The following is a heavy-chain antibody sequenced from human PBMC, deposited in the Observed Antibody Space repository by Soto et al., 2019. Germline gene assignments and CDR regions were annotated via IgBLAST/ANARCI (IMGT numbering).Heavy chain of an antibody. J-gene: IGHJ3*02. D-gene: IGHD6-19*01. V-gene: IGHV3-23*01. CDR1: GFTFSTYS. CDR3: ARVKAQILSSGWYGGDDI. CDR2: IRDSGHST. Sequence: PGESLRLSCAASGFTFSTYSMTWVRQAPGKGLEWVSTIRDSGHSTHYADSVRGRFAISRDNSKNTLFLQMNSLRAEDTAVYYCARVKAQILSSGWYGGDDIWGQGTMVTVSS.